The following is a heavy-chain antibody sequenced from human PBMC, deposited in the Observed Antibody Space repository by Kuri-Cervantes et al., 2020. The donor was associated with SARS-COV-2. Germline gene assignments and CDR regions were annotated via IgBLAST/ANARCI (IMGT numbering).Heavy chain of an antibody. CDR1: GGTFSSYA. CDR2: IIPIFGTA. V-gene: IGHV1-69*06. J-gene: IGHJ4*02. Sequence: SVKVSCKASGGTFSSYAISWVRQAPGQGLEWMGRIIPIFGTANYAQKLQGRVTITADKSTSTAYMELSSLRSEDTAVYYCAREPGGGYYPHWGQGTLVTVSS. D-gene: IGHD3-22*01. CDR3: AREPGGGYYPH.